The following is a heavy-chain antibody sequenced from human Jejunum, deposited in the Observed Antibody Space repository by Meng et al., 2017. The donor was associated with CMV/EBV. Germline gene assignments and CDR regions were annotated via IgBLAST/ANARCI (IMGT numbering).Heavy chain of an antibody. D-gene: IGHD3-10*01. J-gene: IGHJ4*01. Sequence: SCAASGFTVSTNYMNWVRQAPGKGLEWVSVIYTSGNTYYADSVKGRFTISRDSSTNTAYLQMNSLRNEDTAVYYCAKGGFGRPLDYWGHGTLVT. CDR3: AKGGFGRPLDY. CDR2: IYTSGNT. CDR1: GFTVSTNY. V-gene: IGHV3-53*01.